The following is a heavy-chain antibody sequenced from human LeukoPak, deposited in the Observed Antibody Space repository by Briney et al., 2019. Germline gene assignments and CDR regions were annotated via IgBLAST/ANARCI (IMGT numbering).Heavy chain of an antibody. Sequence: SETLSLTCTVSGGSVSSENSYWNWIRQPVGKGLEWIGRIYADGSSTYNPSLKRRVTISVDTSKNQFSLRLTSMTAADTAVYYCARGYYYRGWGQGTLVTVSS. CDR1: GGSVSSENSY. CDR2: IYADGSS. V-gene: IGHV4-61*02. J-gene: IGHJ4*02. CDR3: ARGYYYRG. D-gene: IGHD3-10*01.